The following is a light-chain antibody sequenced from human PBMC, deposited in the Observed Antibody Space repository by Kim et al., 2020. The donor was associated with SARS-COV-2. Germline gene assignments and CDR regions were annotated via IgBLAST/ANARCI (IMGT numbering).Light chain of an antibody. J-gene: IGLJ2*01. CDR2: ADN. V-gene: IGLV6-57*03. CDR1: SGGSASEY. CDR3: QSYFATTQDVV. Sequence: TVTNSGTRSSGGSASEYVQWYQQHPGSAPTPVIYADNQRPSGVPDRFSGSIDTSSNSASLTISGLKTEDEADYYCQSYFATTQDVVFGGGTQLTVL.